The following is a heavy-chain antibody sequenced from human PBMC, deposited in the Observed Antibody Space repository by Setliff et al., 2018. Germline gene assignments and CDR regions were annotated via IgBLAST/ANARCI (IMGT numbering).Heavy chain of an antibody. CDR1: GYTFTSYG. J-gene: IGHJ4*02. D-gene: IGHD3-22*01. CDR3: AKDRSRDYDDSRGYDH. V-gene: IGHV1-18*01. Sequence: ASVKVSCKASGYTFTSYGISWVRQAPGQGLEWMGWISAYNGNTNYAQKLQGRVTMTTDTSTSTAYMELRSLRSDDTALYYCAKDRSRDYDDSRGYDHWGQGTLVTVSS. CDR2: ISAYNGNT.